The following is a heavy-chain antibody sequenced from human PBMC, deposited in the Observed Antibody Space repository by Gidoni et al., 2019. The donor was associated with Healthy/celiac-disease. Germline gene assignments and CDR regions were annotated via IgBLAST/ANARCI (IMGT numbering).Heavy chain of an antibody. V-gene: IGHV3-30*18. CDR3: ANAHSSGWYGFDY. D-gene: IGHD6-19*01. Sequence: QVQLVESGGGVVQPGRSLRLSCAASGFPFSSYGMHWVRQAPGKGLEWVAVISYDGSNKYYADSVKGRFTISRDNSKNTLYLQMNSLRAEDTAVYYCANAHSSGWYGFDYWGQGTLVTVSS. CDR2: ISYDGSNK. J-gene: IGHJ4*02. CDR1: GFPFSSYG.